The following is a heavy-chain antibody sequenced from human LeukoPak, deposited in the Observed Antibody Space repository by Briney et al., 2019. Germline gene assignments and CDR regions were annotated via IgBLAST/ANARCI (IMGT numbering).Heavy chain of an antibody. V-gene: IGHV4-59*01. Sequence: SETLSLTCTVSGGSISSYYWSWIRQPPGKGLEWIGYIYYSGSTNYNPSLKSRVTISVDTSKNQFSLKLSSVTAADTAAYYCARGVAAAGTFRHWFDPWGQGTQVTVSS. CDR2: IYYSGST. J-gene: IGHJ5*02. CDR1: GGSISSYY. CDR3: ARGVAAAGTFRHWFDP. D-gene: IGHD6-13*01.